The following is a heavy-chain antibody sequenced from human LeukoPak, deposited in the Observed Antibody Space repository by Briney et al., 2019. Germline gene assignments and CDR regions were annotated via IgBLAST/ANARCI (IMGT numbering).Heavy chain of an antibody. CDR1: GFTFSSYA. Sequence: GGSLRLSCAASGFTFSSYAMSWVRQAPGKGLEWVSAISGSGGSTYYADSAKGRFTISRDNSKNTLYLQMNSLRAEDTAVYYCATKDIVVVVAARAFDIWGQGTMVTVSS. CDR3: ATKDIVVVVAARAFDI. CDR2: ISGSGGST. J-gene: IGHJ3*02. V-gene: IGHV3-23*01. D-gene: IGHD2-15*01.